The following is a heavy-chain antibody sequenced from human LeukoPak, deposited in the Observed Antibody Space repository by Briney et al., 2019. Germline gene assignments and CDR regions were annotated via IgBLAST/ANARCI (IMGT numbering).Heavy chain of an antibody. CDR3: ARDRFWSGYTYFDY. J-gene: IGHJ4*02. D-gene: IGHD3-3*01. V-gene: IGHV4-30-4*08. Sequence: SQTLSLTCTVSGGSISSGDYYWSWIRQPPGKGLEWIGYIYYSGSTYYNPSLKSRVTISVDTSKNQFSLKLSSVTAAETAVYYCARDRFWSGYTYFDYWGQGTLVTVSS. CDR1: GGSISSGDYY. CDR2: IYYSGST.